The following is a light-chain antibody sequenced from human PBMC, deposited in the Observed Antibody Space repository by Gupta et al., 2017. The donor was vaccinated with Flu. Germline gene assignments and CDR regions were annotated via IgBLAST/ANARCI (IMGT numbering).Light chain of an antibody. CDR1: QSIGTY. Sequence: EIVLTQSPATLSLSPGEGATLSCRASQSIGTYLAWYQQKPGQAPRLLIYASSTRATGIPARFSGSGSGADFTLTISSLVPEDFALYYCQQRSNWPLTFGGGTKVEIK. CDR3: QQRSNWPLT. CDR2: ASS. J-gene: IGKJ4*01. V-gene: IGKV3-11*01.